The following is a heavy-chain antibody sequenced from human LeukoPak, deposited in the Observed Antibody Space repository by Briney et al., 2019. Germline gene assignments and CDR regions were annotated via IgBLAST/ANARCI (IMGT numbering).Heavy chain of an antibody. J-gene: IGHJ6*03. CDR3: ASSLIAARDYYYYYMDV. Sequence: PSETLSLTCTVSGGSISSYYWSWIRQPAGKGLELIGRIYTSGSTNYNPSLKSRVTMSVDTSKNQFSLKLSSVTAADTAVYYCASSLIAARDYYYYYMDVWGKGTTVTVSS. V-gene: IGHV4-4*07. CDR2: IYTSGST. D-gene: IGHD6-6*01. CDR1: GGSISSYY.